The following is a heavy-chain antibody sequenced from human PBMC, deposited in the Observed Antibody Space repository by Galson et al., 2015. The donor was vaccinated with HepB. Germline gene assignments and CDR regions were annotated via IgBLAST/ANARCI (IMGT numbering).Heavy chain of an antibody. CDR3: AGDGTQYCTNGVWGCAFDI. D-gene: IGHD2-8*01. Sequence: QSGAEVKKPGESLKISCKDSGYSFTSYWIGWVRQMPGKGLEWMGIIYPGDSDTRYSPSFQGQVTISADKSISTAYLQWSSLKASDTAMYYCAGDGTQYCTNGVWGCAFDIWGQGTMVTVSS. J-gene: IGHJ3*02. CDR2: IYPGDSDT. V-gene: IGHV5-51*01. CDR1: GYSFTSYW.